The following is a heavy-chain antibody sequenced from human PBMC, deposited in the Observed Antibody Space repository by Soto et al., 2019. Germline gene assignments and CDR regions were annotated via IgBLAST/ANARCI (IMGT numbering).Heavy chain of an antibody. CDR2: ISYDGSNK. V-gene: IGHV3-30-3*01. Sequence: GGSLRLSCAASGFTFSSYAMHWVRQAPGKGLEWVAVISYDGSNKYYADSVKGRFTISRDNSKNTLYLQMNSLRAEDTAVYYCARMGVYYYGMDVWGQGTTVTVSS. CDR1: GFTFSSYA. D-gene: IGHD3-16*01. J-gene: IGHJ6*02. CDR3: ARMGVYYYGMDV.